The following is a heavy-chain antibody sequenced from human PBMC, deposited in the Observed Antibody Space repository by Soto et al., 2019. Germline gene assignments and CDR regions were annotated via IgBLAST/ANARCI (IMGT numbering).Heavy chain of an antibody. CDR1: GFTVSSNY. CDR2: IYSGGST. V-gene: IGHV3-53*01. CDR3: ASEGGVGATSWGYYYGMDV. J-gene: IGHJ6*02. Sequence: VQLVESGGGLIQPGGSLRLSCAASGFTVSSNYMSWVRQAPGKGLEWVSVIYSGGSTYYADSVKGRFTISRDNSKNTLYLQMNSLRAEDTAVYYCASEGGVGATSWGYYYGMDVWGQGTTVTVSS. D-gene: IGHD1-26*01.